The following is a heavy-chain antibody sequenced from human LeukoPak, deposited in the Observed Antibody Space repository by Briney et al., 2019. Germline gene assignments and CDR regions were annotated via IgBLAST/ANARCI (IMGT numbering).Heavy chain of an antibody. D-gene: IGHD4-23*01. V-gene: IGHV4-59*01. CDR2: IYYSGST. J-gene: IGHJ3*02. CDR3: ATVPLVMTTVVTPGAFDI. CDR1: GGSISSYY. Sequence: SETLSLTCTVSGGSISSYYWSWIRQPPGKGLEWIGYIYYSGSTNYNPSLKSRVTISVDTSKNQFSLKLSSVTAADTAVYYCATVPLVMTTVVTPGAFDIWGQGTMVTVSS.